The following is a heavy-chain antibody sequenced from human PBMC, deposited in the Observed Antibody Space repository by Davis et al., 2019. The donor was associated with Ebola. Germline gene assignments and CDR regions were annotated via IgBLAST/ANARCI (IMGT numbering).Heavy chain of an antibody. D-gene: IGHD3-16*02. CDR2: ITGDGTNT. J-gene: IGHJ4*02. CDR3: AKGSGSRNYPGRTVDH. CDR1: GFTFSSYA. Sequence: PGGSLRLSCAASGFTFSSYAMSWVRQAPGRGLEWVSIITGDGTNTMDAESVKGRFTISRDNSRNTLYLQMNSLRVDDTAVYYCAKGSGSRNYPGRTVDHWGQGTLVTVSS. V-gene: IGHV3-23*01.